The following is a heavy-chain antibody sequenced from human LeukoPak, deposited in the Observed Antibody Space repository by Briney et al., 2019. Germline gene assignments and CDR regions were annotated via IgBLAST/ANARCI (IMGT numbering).Heavy chain of an antibody. Sequence: SETLSLTCAVYGGSVSGYYWSWIRQPPGKGLEWIGEINHSGSTNYNPSVKSRVTISVDTSKNQFSLQLSSVTAADTAVYYCARGLRDSSGWYDAFDIWGQGTMVTVSS. CDR2: INHSGST. D-gene: IGHD6-19*01. CDR3: ARGLRDSSGWYDAFDI. V-gene: IGHV4-34*01. J-gene: IGHJ3*02. CDR1: GGSVSGYY.